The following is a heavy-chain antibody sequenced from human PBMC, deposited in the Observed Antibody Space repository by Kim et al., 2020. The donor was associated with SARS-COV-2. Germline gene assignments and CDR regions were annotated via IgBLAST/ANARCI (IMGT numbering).Heavy chain of an antibody. Sequence: YANSVQDRFTTSRHNAKNTLYLQMNSLRGEDTAVYYCARERVEVVPAFDIWGQGTMVTVSS. V-gene: IGHV3-74*01. CDR3: ARERVEVVPAFDI. D-gene: IGHD2-2*01. J-gene: IGHJ3*02.